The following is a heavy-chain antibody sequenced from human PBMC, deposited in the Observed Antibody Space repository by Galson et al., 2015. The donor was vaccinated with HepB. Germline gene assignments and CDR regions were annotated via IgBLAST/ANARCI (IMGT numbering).Heavy chain of an antibody. J-gene: IGHJ4*02. D-gene: IGHD2-2*01. CDR3: TSDAPGVY. V-gene: IGHV3-73*01. Sequence: SLRLSCAASGFTFSDSAMHWVRQASGKGLEWIGRIRSKSNNYATAYAASVKGRFTISRDDSKNTAYLQVNSLKSEDTAVYYCTSDAPGVYWGQGTLVTVSS. CDR1: GFTFSDSA. CDR2: IRSKSNNYAT.